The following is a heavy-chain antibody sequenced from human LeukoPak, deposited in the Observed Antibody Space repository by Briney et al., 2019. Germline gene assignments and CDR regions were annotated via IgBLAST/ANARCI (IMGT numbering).Heavy chain of an antibody. D-gene: IGHD5-24*01. CDR3: ARGGYKPFDY. V-gene: IGHV4-59*12. CDR1: GGSISSYY. Sequence: WETLSLTCTVSGGSISSYYWSWIRQPPGKGLEWIGYIYYSGSTNYNPSLKSRVTISVDTSKNQFSLKLSSVTAADTAVYYCARGGYKPFDYWGQGTLVTVSS. CDR2: IYYSGST. J-gene: IGHJ4*02.